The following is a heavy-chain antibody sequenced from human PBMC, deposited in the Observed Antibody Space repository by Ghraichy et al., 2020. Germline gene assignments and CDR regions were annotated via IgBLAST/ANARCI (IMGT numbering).Heavy chain of an antibody. CDR3: AVGFGHIVVVTAPFDY. V-gene: IGHV3-23*01. CDR1: GFTFSSYA. Sequence: GESLNISCAASGFTFSSYAMSWVRQAPGKGLEWVSAISGSGGSTYYADSVKGRFTISRDNSKNTLYLQMNSLRAEDTAVYYCAVGFGHIVVVTAPFDYWGQGTLVTVSS. J-gene: IGHJ4*02. CDR2: ISGSGGST. D-gene: IGHD2-21*02.